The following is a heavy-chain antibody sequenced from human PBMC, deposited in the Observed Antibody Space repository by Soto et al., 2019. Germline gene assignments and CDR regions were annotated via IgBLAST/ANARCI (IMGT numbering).Heavy chain of an antibody. CDR1: GFTFSSRW. J-gene: IGHJ4*02. CDR2: ISPDGSQK. D-gene: IGHD5-12*01. V-gene: IGHV3-7*01. CDR3: ARDHIVATIVFEY. Sequence: GGSLRLSCAVSGFTFSSRWMTWVRQAPGKGLEFLANISPDGSQKYYVDSVKGRFTISRDNAENSVYLQMNTLRAEDTAVYYCARDHIVATIVFEYWGLGTLVTVSS.